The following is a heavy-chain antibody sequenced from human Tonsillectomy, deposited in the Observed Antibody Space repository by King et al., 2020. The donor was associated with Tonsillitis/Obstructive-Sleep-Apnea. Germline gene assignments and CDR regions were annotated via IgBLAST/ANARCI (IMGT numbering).Heavy chain of an antibody. CDR2: ISANGGST. J-gene: IGHJ2*01. CDR3: AKDENWYFDL. Sequence: VQLVESGGGLVQPGGSLRLSCAASGFTFSSYDMSWVRQSPGKGLEWVSGISANGGSTYYADSVKGRFTISRENSKNTLYLQMNSLRAEDTAVYYCAKDENWYFDLWGRGTLVTVSS. V-gene: IGHV3-23*04. CDR1: GFTFSSYD.